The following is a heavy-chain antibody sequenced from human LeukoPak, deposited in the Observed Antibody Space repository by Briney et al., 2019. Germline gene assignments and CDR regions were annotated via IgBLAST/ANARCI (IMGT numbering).Heavy chain of an antibody. CDR2: ISGSGDAS. CDR1: GFSFSTYA. D-gene: IGHD3-10*01. Sequence: GGSLRLSCAASGFSFSTYAMRWVRQAPGKGLEWVSTISGSGDASYYTDSVKGRFTISRDNSKNTLYLQMSSLKAEDTAVYYCVRKSENCYGCSDYWGQGTLVTVFS. CDR3: VRKSENCYGCSDY. J-gene: IGHJ4*02. V-gene: IGHV3-23*01.